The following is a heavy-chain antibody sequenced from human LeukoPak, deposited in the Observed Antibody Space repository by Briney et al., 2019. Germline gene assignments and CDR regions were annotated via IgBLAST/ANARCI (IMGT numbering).Heavy chain of an antibody. D-gene: IGHD4-17*01. CDR1: GFTVSSNY. CDR2: ISGTGGRI. V-gene: IGHV3-23*01. Sequence: AGGSLRLSCAASGFTVSSNYMSWVRQAPGKGLEWVSAISGTGGRIYYGDSVKGRFTISRDNSKNTLYLQMNSLRAEDTAIYYCAKDRYGDSGGYFDLWGRGTLVTVSS. CDR3: AKDRYGDSGGYFDL. J-gene: IGHJ2*01.